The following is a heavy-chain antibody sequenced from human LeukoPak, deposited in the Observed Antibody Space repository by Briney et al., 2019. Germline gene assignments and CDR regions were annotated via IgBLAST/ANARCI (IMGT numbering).Heavy chain of an antibody. V-gene: IGHV3-21*01. Sequence: GGSLRLSCAASGFTFSSYSMNWVRQAPGKGLEWVSSISSSSSYIYYADSVKGRFTISRDNAKNSLYLQMNSLRAEDTPVYYCARDRQYYYGSGSGAFDIWGQGTMVTVSS. CDR2: ISSSSSYI. D-gene: IGHD3-10*01. CDR3: ARDRQYYYGSGSGAFDI. CDR1: GFTFSSYS. J-gene: IGHJ3*02.